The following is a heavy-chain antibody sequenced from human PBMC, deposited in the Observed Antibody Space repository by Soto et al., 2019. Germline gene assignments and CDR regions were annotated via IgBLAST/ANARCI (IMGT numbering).Heavy chain of an antibody. J-gene: IGHJ4*02. CDR3: ATRGSGWYYSDY. CDR2: FGPEDGET. Sequence: ASVKVSCKVSGYTLTELSMHWVRHAPGKGLEWMGGFGPEDGETIYAHKFQGRVTMTEDTSTDTAYMELSSLRSEDTAVYYCATRGSGWYYSDYWGQGTLVSAPQ. V-gene: IGHV1-24*01. D-gene: IGHD6-19*01. CDR1: GYTLTELS.